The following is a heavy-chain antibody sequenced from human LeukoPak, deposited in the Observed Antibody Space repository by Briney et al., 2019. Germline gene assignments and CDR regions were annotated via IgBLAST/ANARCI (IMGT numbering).Heavy chain of an antibody. CDR2: INNDAKEK. D-gene: IGHD1-7*01. J-gene: IGHJ4*02. CDR3: ARSGTAGSVDY. CDR1: GFAFSSFW. V-gene: IGHV3-7*01. Sequence: QTGGSLRLSCAASGFAFSSFWMSWVRQTPGKGLEWVANINNDAKEKYYVDSVKGRFTISRDNAKNFLYLQMNSLTVEDTSIFYCARSGTAGSVDYWGQGTVVIVSS.